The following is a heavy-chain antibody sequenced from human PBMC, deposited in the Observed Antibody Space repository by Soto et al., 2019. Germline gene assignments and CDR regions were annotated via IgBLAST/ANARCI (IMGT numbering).Heavy chain of an antibody. V-gene: IGHV3-7*01. CDR3: ARARRRYYDFWSGYDKEDYYYHGMDV. Sequence: GGSLRLSCAASGFTFSSYWMSWVRQAPGKGLEWVANIKQDGSEKYYVDSVKGRFTISRDNAKNSLYLQMNSLRAEDTAVYYCARARRRYYDFWSGYDKEDYYYHGMDVWGQGTTVTVSS. J-gene: IGHJ6*02. D-gene: IGHD3-3*01. CDR2: IKQDGSEK. CDR1: GFTFSSYW.